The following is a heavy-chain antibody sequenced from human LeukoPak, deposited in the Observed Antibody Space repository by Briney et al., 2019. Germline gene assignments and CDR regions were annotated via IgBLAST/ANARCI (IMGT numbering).Heavy chain of an antibody. J-gene: IGHJ4*02. CDR2: ISSSSSYI. CDR3: ATGFKRITMIVAMENDY. Sequence: TGGSLRLSCAASGFTFSSYSMNWVRQAPGKGLEWVSSISSSSSYIYYADSVKGRFTISRDNAKNSLYLQMNSRRAEDTAVYYCATGFKRITMIVAMENDYWGQGTLVTVSS. V-gene: IGHV3-21*01. D-gene: IGHD3-22*01. CDR1: GFTFSSYS.